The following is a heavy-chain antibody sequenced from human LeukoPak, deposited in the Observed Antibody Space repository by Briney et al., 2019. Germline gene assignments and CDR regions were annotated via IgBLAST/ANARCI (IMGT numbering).Heavy chain of an antibody. D-gene: IGHD3-3*01. CDR3: ARDNGFLEWIYGY. J-gene: IGHJ4*02. CDR1: GYTFTSYA. CDR2: INTNTGNP. Sequence: ASVKVSCKASGYTFTSYAMNWVRQAPGQGLEWMGWINTNTGNPTYAQGFTGRFVFSLDTSVSTAYLQIRRLQAEDTAVYYCARDNGFLEWIYGYWGQGTLVTVSS. V-gene: IGHV7-4-1*01.